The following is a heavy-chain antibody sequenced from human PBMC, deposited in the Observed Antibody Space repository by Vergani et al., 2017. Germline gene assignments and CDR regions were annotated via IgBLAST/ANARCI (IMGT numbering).Heavy chain of an antibody. V-gene: IGHV4-34*01. Sequence: QVQLQQWGAGLLKPSETLSLTCAVYGGSFSGYYWSWIRQPPGKGLEWIGEINHSGSTNYNPPRNNRVTISVDKSKNQFTLKLRSVTAADTAVYYCARGSRNRPKGYYGMEGGGEG. CDR2: INHSGST. J-gene: IGHJ6*01. D-gene: IGHD1-14*01. CDR1: GGSFSGYY. CDR3: ARGSRNRPKGYYGMEG.